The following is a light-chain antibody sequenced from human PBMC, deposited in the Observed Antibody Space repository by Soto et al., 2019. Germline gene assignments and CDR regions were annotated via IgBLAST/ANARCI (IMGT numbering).Light chain of an antibody. CDR2: GAS. J-gene: IGKJ5*01. Sequence: DIQMTQSPSSLSASVGDRVTITCRASQGIRNDLSWYQQKPGKAPKRLIYGASTLQSGVPSRFSGSGSGTDYTLTISSLQPEDFATYYCQQSYRTPTFGQGTRLEIK. CDR1: QGIRND. CDR3: QQSYRTPT. V-gene: IGKV1-39*01.